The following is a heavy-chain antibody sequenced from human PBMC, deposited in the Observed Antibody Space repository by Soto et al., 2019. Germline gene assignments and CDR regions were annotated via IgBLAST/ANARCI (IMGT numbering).Heavy chain of an antibody. CDR3: ARSWFRTANPDA. V-gene: IGHV1-18*01. D-gene: IGHD5-18*01. CDR2: ITPYDGST. Sequence: QVQLVQSGGEVKKPGASVKVSCKTSGYTFSKFGISWARQVPGQGLEWVGWITPYDGSTNFAQKLQGRVSLTLDTSTDTAYLELRSLESDDTAVYYCARSWFRTANPDAWGQGTLVTVSS. J-gene: IGHJ5*02. CDR1: GYTFSKFG.